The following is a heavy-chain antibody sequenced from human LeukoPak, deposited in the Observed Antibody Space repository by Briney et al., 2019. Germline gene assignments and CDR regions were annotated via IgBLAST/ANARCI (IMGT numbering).Heavy chain of an antibody. CDR3: ARDEDPTYYED. V-gene: IGHV3-66*01. Sequence: GGSLRLSCAASGFTVSSNYMSWVRQAPGKGLEWVSVIYSGGSTFYADSVKGRFTISRDNAKNSLYLQMNSLRDEDTAVYYCARDEDPTYYEDWGQGTLVTVS. CDR1: GFTVSSNY. CDR2: IYSGGST. J-gene: IGHJ4*02.